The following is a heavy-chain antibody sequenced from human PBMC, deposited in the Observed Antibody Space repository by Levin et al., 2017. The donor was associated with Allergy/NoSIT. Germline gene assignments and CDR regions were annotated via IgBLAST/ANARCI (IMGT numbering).Heavy chain of an antibody. Sequence: GASVKVSCEASGYTFTAYDLSWVRQAPGQGLERMGWISAYNGNTNYAQKLQGRVTMTRDTSTSTAYMELRSLRSDDTAVYYCARVLRVSGYYLDDAFDIWGQGTMVTVSS. CDR2: ISAYNGNT. CDR3: ARVLRVSGYYLDDAFDI. CDR1: GYTFTAYD. V-gene: IGHV1-18*01. D-gene: IGHD3-22*01. J-gene: IGHJ3*02.